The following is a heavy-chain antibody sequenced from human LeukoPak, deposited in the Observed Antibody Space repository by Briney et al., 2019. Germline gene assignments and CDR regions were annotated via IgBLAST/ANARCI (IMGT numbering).Heavy chain of an antibody. Sequence: GASVKVSCKASGGTFSSYAISWVRQAPGQGLEWMGWISAYNGNTNYAQKLQGRVTMTTDTSTSTAYMELRSLRSDDTAVYYCARSWNSWFDPWGQGTLVTVSS. CDR1: GGTFSSYA. J-gene: IGHJ5*02. CDR3: ARSWNSWFDP. V-gene: IGHV1-18*01. D-gene: IGHD3-3*01. CDR2: ISAYNGNT.